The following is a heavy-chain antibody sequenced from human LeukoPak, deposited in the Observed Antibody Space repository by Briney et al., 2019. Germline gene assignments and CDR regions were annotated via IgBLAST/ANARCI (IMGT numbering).Heavy chain of an antibody. CDR3: ARDDLSSGWYKVWYFDL. Sequence: SVKVSCKASGGTFSSYAISWVRQAPGQGLEWMGRIIPILGIANYAQKFQGRVTITADKSTSTAYMELSSLRSEDTAVYYCARDDLSSGWYKVWYFDLWGRGTLVTVSS. D-gene: IGHD6-19*01. V-gene: IGHV1-69*04. CDR1: GGTFSSYA. J-gene: IGHJ2*01. CDR2: IIPILGIA.